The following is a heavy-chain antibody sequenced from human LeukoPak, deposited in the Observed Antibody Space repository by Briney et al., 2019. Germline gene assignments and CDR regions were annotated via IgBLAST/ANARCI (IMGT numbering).Heavy chain of an antibody. CDR2: ISSSGSAI. Sequence: PGGSLRLSCAASEFTFSDYCMSWIRQAPGKGLEWVSYISSSGSAIYYADSVKGRFTISRDNAKNSLYLQMNSLRAEDTAVYYCAKAYSSGWSNAIDYWGQGTLVTVSS. J-gene: IGHJ4*02. CDR3: AKAYSSGWSNAIDY. D-gene: IGHD6-19*01. V-gene: IGHV3-11*04. CDR1: EFTFSDYC.